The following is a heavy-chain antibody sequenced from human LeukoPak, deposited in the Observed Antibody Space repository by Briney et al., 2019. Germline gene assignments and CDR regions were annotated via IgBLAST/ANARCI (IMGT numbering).Heavy chain of an antibody. V-gene: IGHV5-51*01. CDR3: ARCMAGTRDAFDI. CDR2: IYPGDSDT. J-gene: IGHJ3*02. D-gene: IGHD1-14*01. Sequence: RGESLKISCKGSGYSFTSYWIGWVRQMPGKGLEWMGIIYPGDSDTRYSPSFQGQVTISADKSISTAYLQWSSLKASDTAMYYCARCMAGTRDAFDIWGQGTMVTVSS. CDR1: GYSFTSYW.